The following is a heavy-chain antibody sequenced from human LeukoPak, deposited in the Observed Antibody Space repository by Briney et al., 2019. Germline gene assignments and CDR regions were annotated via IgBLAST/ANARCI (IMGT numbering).Heavy chain of an antibody. D-gene: IGHD3-10*01. V-gene: IGHV1-69*13. CDR1: GGTFSSYA. CDR3: ASLPILWFGPYGMDV. CDR2: IIPIFGTA. J-gene: IGHJ6*02. Sequence: SVKVSCKASGGTFSSYAISWVRQAPGQGLEWMGGIIPIFGTANYAQKFQGRVTITADESTSTAYMELSSLRSEDTAVYYCASLPILWFGPYGMDVWGQGTTVTVSS.